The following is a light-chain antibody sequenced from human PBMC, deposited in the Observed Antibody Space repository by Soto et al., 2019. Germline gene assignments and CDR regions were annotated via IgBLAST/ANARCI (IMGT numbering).Light chain of an antibody. Sequence: QSALTQPASVSGSPGQSITISCTRTSSDVGGDNSVSWYQQHPGKAPKVMIYDVSNRPSGVSNRFSGSKSGNTASLTISGLQAEDEADYYCSSYTSTSTVFGGGTKLTVL. J-gene: IGLJ2*01. CDR2: DVS. CDR3: SSYTSTSTV. V-gene: IGLV2-14*01. CDR1: SSDVGGDNS.